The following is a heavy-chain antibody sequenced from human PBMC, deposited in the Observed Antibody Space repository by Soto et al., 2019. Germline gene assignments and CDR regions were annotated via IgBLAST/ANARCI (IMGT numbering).Heavy chain of an antibody. J-gene: IGHJ5*01. D-gene: IGHD6-19*01. CDR1: GGSISSSNW. CDR2: IYYNGNT. CDR3: AKDFASGWSKNWFDS. Sequence: SETLSLTCAVSGGSISSSNWWSWVRQPPGKDLEWIAYIYYNGNTYYTPSLKSRATISLDTSRNQFFLNLNSVTAADTAVYYCAKDFASGWSKNWFDSWGQGTLVTVSS. V-gene: IGHV4-4*02.